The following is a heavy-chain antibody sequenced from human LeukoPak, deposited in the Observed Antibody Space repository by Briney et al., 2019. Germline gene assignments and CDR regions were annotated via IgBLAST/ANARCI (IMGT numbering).Heavy chain of an antibody. CDR3: AKDLSPYSYGPRNAFDI. Sequence: GRSLRLSCVASGFSFRNNGMHWVRQPPGKGLEWVAVISYDGSKIYYADSVKGRFTSPRDISKNILYLQMDSLRVEDTAVYYCAKDLSPYSYGPRNAFDIWGQGTMVTVSS. CDR1: GFSFRNNG. J-gene: IGHJ3*02. V-gene: IGHV3-33*05. D-gene: IGHD5-18*01. CDR2: ISYDGSKI.